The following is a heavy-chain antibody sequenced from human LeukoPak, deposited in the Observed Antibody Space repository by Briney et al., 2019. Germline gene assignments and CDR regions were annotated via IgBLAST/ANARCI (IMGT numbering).Heavy chain of an antibody. D-gene: IGHD2-15*01. CDR3: AKAPKGYCSGGSCYGLAEIDY. J-gene: IGHJ4*02. Sequence: PGGSLRLSCAASGFTFSSYGMHWVRQAPGKGLEWVAVISYDGSNKYYADSVKGRFTISRDNSKNTLYLQMNSLRAEDTAVYYCAKAPKGYCSGGSCYGLAEIDYWGQGTLVTVSS. CDR2: ISYDGSNK. V-gene: IGHV3-30*18. CDR1: GFTFSSYG.